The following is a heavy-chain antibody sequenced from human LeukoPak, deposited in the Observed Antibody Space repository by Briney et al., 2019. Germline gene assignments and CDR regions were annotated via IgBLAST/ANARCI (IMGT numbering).Heavy chain of an antibody. Sequence: SETLSLTCTVSGGSISSGGHYWTWIRQHPGKGLEWIAYIYHTGTTYYNPSLKSRVNISVDTSKNQFSLKLSSVTAADTAVYYCARSPDDAFDIWGQGTLVTVSS. J-gene: IGHJ3*02. CDR3: ARSPDDAFDI. CDR2: IYHTGTT. V-gene: IGHV4-31*03. CDR1: GGSISSGGHY.